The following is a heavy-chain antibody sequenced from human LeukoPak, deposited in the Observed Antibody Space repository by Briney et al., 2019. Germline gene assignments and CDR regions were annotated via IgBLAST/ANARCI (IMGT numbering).Heavy chain of an antibody. CDR2: IWYDGTNT. D-gene: IGHD2-15*01. V-gene: IGHV3-33*01. CDR1: EFTFSSYG. J-gene: IGHJ3*02. CDR3: AIDFCSGGSCYPDASDI. Sequence: GGSLRLSCTASEFTFSSYGMHWVRQAPGKGLEWVAVIWYDGTNTYYADSVKGRFTISRDNSKNTMYLQMNSLRAEDTAVYYCAIDFCSGGSCYPDASDIWGQGTMVTVSS.